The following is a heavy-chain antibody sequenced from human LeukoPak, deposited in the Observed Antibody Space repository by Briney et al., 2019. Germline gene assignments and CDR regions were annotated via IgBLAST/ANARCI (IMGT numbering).Heavy chain of an antibody. CDR3: AHRPNDYDSGGYPKYYFDY. D-gene: IGHD3-22*01. CDR2: IYWDEDK. Sequence: SGPTLVKPTQTLTLTCTFSGFSLSTTGVGVGWIRQPPGKALEWLALIYWDEDKHYSPSLKSRLTITKDTSQNQVVLTVSNMDPVDTATYYCAHRPNDYDSGGYPKYYFDYWGQGTLVTVSS. V-gene: IGHV2-5*02. CDR1: GFSLSTTGVG. J-gene: IGHJ4*02.